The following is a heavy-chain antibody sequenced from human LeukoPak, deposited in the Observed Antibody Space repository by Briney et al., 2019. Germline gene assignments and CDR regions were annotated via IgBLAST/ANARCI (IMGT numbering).Heavy chain of an antibody. Sequence: GRSLRLSCAASGFTFSNYGIYWVRQAPGKGLEWVAIISHDGSDKYYADFVKGRFTISRDNSENTLYLQMNSLTTEDTAVYYCTRDGPYMDVWGKGTTVTVSS. J-gene: IGHJ6*03. CDR2: ISHDGSDK. CDR3: TRDGPYMDV. V-gene: IGHV3-30-3*01. CDR1: GFTFSNYG.